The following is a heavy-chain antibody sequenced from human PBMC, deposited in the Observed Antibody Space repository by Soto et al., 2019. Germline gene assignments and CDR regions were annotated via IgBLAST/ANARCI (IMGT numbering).Heavy chain of an antibody. CDR2: ISGSDDST. V-gene: IGHV3-23*01. J-gene: IGHJ4*02. D-gene: IGHD6-6*01. CDR3: AKRSSSSTFDY. Sequence: GGSLRLSYAASGFTFSSYAMSWVRQAPGKGLEWVSVISGSDDSTYYADSVKGRFTISRDNSKNTLYLQMNSLRAEDTAVYYCAKRSSSSTFDYWGQGTLVTVS. CDR1: GFTFSSYA.